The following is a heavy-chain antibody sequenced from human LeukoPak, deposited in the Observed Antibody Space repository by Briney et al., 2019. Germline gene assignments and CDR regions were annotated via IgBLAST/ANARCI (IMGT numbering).Heavy chain of an antibody. V-gene: IGHV1-69*04. D-gene: IGHD4-23*01. Sequence: ASVKVSCKASGGTFSSYAISWVRQAPGQGLEWMGRIIPIFGIANYAQEFQGRVTITADKSTSTAYMELSSLRSEDTAVYYCASFSATVVTGSYWGQGTLVTVSS. CDR2: IIPIFGIA. J-gene: IGHJ4*02. CDR3: ASFSATVVTGSY. CDR1: GGTFSSYA.